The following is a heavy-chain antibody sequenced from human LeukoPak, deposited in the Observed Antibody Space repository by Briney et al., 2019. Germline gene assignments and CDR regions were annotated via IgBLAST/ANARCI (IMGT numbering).Heavy chain of an antibody. CDR2: IYSGGST. D-gene: IGHD3-10*01. CDR3: ATELVSDAFDI. Sequence: GGSLRLSCAASGFTVSSNYMSWVRQAPGKGLEWVSVIYSGGSTYYADSVKGRFTIPRDNSKNTLYLQMNSLRAEDTAVYYCATELVSDAFDIWGQGTMVTVSS. CDR1: GFTVSSNY. J-gene: IGHJ3*02. V-gene: IGHV3-53*01.